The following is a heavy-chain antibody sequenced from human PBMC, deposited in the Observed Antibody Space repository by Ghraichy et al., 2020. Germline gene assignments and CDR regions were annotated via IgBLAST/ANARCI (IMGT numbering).Heavy chain of an antibody. CDR1: GYTFTSYY. V-gene: IGHV1-46*01. J-gene: IGHJ4*02. D-gene: IGHD2-21*02. Sequence: ASVKVSCKASGYTFTSYYMHWVRQAPGQGLEWMGIINPSGGSTSYAQKFQGRVTMTRDTSTSTVYMELSSLRSEDTAVYYCARPKSPGRPLRDWLDYWGQGTLVTVSS. CDR3: ARPKSPGRPLRDWLDY. CDR2: INPSGGST.